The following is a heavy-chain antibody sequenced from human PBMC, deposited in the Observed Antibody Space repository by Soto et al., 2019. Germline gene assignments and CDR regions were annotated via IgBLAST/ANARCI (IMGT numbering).Heavy chain of an antibody. V-gene: IGHV1-69*13. D-gene: IGHD3-22*01. CDR3: ARDRTRTYYYDSSGQIFYY. J-gene: IGHJ4*02. CDR2: IIPIFGTA. CDR1: GGTFSSYA. Sequence: GPQLKVSCKASGGTFSSYAISWVRQAPGQGLEWMGGIIPIFGTANYAQKFQGRVTITADESTSTAYMELSSLRSEDTAVYYCARDRTRTYYYDSSGQIFYYWGQGTLVTVSS.